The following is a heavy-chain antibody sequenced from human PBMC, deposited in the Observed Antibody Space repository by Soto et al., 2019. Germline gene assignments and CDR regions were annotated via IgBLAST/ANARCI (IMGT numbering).Heavy chain of an antibody. CDR2: INPSTGTT. CDR3: ARASWDRVRGVKEFHY. V-gene: IGHV1-46*01. CDR1: GYTFTNYY. D-gene: IGHD3-10*01. J-gene: IGHJ4*02. Sequence: QVQLVQSGAEVKKPGASVKGSCKASGYTFTNYYMHWVRQAPGQGLEWMGIINPSTGTTSYAQKCQGRVTMTRDTSTSTVHMELRSLRSDDTAVYYCARASWDRVRGVKEFHYWRQGTLVTVSP.